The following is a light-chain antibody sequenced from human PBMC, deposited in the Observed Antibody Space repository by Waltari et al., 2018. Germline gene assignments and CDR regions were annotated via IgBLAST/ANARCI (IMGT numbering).Light chain of an antibody. CDR1: PGPVSIGNY. J-gene: IGLJ3*02. V-gene: IGLV8-61*01. CDR3: VLYMGSDVL. Sequence: QTVVTQEPAFSVSPGGTVTPTCVLSPGPVSIGNYTSWYQQTPGHAPRALIYRTNTRSAGVPGRSSGCFRGNNAVTTIRGAEADDECDYCCVLYMGSDVLFGGGTKLTVL. CDR2: RTN.